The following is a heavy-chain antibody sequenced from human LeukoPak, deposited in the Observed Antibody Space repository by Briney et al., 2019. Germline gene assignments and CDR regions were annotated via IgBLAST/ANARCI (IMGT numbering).Heavy chain of an antibody. Sequence: PGGSLRLSCAASGFTFSSYWMSWVRQAPGKGLEWVANIKQDGSEKYYVDSVKGRFTISRDNAKNSLYLQMNSLRAEDTAVYYCARVRTMVRGVMGYWGQGTLVTVSS. J-gene: IGHJ4*02. V-gene: IGHV3-7*01. CDR3: ARVRTMVRGVMGY. CDR2: IKQDGSEK. CDR1: GFTFSSYW. D-gene: IGHD3-10*01.